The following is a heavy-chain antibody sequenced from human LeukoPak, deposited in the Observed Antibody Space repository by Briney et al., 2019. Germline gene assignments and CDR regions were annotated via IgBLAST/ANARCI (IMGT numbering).Heavy chain of an antibody. CDR3: ARTAAAGIDY. J-gene: IGHJ4*02. V-gene: IGHV4-34*01. CDR2: INHSGST. D-gene: IGHD6-13*01. Sequence: PSETLSLTCAVYGGSFSGYYWSWIRQPPGKGLEWIGEINHSGSTNYNPSLKSRVTISVDTSKNQLSLKLSSVTAADTAVYYCARTAAAGIDYWGQGTLVTVSS. CDR1: GGSFSGYY.